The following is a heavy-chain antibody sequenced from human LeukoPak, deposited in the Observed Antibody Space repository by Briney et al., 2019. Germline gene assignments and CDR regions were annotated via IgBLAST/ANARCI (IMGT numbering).Heavy chain of an antibody. J-gene: IGHJ5*02. D-gene: IGHD6-6*01. Sequence: SETLSLTCTVSGGSISSSSYYWSWIRQPPGKGLEWIGSIYYSGSTYYNPSLKSRVTISVDTSKNQFSLKLSSVTAADTAVYYCARHEQLVLGGQLNWFDPWGQGTLVTVSS. CDR1: GGSISSSSYY. V-gene: IGHV4-39*01. CDR3: ARHEQLVLGGQLNWFDP. CDR2: IYYSGST.